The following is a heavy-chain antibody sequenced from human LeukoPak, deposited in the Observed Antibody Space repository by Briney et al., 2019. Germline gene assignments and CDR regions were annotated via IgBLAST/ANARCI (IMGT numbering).Heavy chain of an antibody. CDR2: INHSGST. CDR1: GGSFSGYY. Sequence: SETLSLTCAVYGGSFSGYYWSWIRQPPGKGLEWIGEINHSGSTNYNPSLKSRVTISVDTSKNQLSLKLSSVTAADTAVYYCSGGPGYSSSWYFDIWGQGTMVTVSS. D-gene: IGHD6-13*01. V-gene: IGHV4-34*01. J-gene: IGHJ3*02. CDR3: SGGPGYSSSWYFDI.